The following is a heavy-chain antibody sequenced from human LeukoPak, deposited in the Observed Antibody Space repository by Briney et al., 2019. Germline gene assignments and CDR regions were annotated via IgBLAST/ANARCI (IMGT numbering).Heavy chain of an antibody. Sequence: SVKVSCKASGGTLSSYAISWVRQAPGQGLEWMGGIIPIFGTANYAQKFQGRVTITADESTSTAYMELSSLRSEDTAVYYCARIGAYGDYFDYWGQGTLVTVSS. D-gene: IGHD4-17*01. CDR1: GGTLSSYA. CDR3: ARIGAYGDYFDY. CDR2: IIPIFGTA. J-gene: IGHJ4*02. V-gene: IGHV1-69*13.